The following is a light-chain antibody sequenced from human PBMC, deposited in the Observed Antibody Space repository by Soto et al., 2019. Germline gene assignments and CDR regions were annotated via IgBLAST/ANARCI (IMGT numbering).Light chain of an antibody. J-gene: IGLJ2*01. CDR2: DVS. CDR3: SSYTSSSTQV. Sequence: QSALTQPASVSGSPGQSITISCTGTSSDVGGYNYVSWYQQHPHPGKAPKLAIYDVSNRPSGVSNRFSGSKSGNTASLTISGLQAEDEADYYCSSYTSSSTQVFGGGTKLTVL. CDR1: SSDVGGYNY. V-gene: IGLV2-14*03.